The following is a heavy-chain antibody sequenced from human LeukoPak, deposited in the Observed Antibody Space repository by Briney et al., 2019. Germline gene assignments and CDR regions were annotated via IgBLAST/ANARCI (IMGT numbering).Heavy chain of an antibody. J-gene: IGHJ5*02. V-gene: IGHV1-2*02. CDR3: AAEGSYYYDSSGYYQTWFDP. Sequence: ASVKVSCKASGYTFTGYYMHWVRQAPGQGLEWMGWINPNSGGTNYAQKFQGRVTMTRDTSISTAYMELSRLRSDDTAVYYCAAEGSYYYDSSGYYQTWFDPWGQGTLTTVSS. CDR1: GYTFTGYY. CDR2: INPNSGGT. D-gene: IGHD3-22*01.